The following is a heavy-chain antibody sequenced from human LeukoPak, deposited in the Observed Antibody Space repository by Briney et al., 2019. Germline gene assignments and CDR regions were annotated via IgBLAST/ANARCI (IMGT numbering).Heavy chain of an antibody. CDR3: ARSLWPEDD. CDR1: GFTFSSYW. Sequence: PGGSLRLSCAASGFTFSSYWMSWVRQAPGKGLEWVANIEKDGSDKYYVDSVKGRFTISRDNAKDSVYLQMDSLRAEDSAVYYCARSLWPEDDWGQGTLVTVSS. V-gene: IGHV3-7*01. CDR2: IEKDGSDK. D-gene: IGHD2-21*01. J-gene: IGHJ4*02.